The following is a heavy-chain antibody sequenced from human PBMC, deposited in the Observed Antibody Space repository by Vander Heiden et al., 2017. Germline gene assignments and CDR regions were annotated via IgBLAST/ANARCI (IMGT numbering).Heavy chain of an antibody. V-gene: IGHV3-23*01. CDR3: AKGSYYDFWSGYYDAFDI. Sequence: EVQLLESGGGLVQPGGSLRLSCAASGLTFSSYAMSWVRQAPGKGLEWVSAISGSGGSTYYADSVKGRFTISRDNSKNTLYLQMNSLRAEDTAVYYCAKGSYYDFWSGYYDAFDIWGQGTMVTVSS. D-gene: IGHD3-3*01. J-gene: IGHJ3*02. CDR2: ISGSGGST. CDR1: GLTFSSYA.